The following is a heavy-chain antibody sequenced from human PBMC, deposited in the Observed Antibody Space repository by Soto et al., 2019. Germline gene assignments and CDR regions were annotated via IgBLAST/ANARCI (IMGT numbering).Heavy chain of an antibody. CDR1: GYTFTSYY. CDR3: ARDSWRGSSSEWYSYGMDV. V-gene: IGHV1-46*01. CDR2: INPRGGST. J-gene: IGHJ6*02. Sequence: QVQLVQSGAEVKKPGASVKVSCKASGYTFTSYYMHWVRQAPGQGLEWMGIINPRGGSTSYAQRFQGRVTMTRDTSTSTVYMELSSLRSEDTAVYYCARDSWRGSSSEWYSYGMDVWGQGTTVTVSS. D-gene: IGHD6-6*01.